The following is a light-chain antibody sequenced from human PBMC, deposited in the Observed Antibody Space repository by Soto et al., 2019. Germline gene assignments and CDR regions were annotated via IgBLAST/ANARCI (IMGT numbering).Light chain of an antibody. J-gene: IGKJ1*01. CDR3: QQYESSPRT. Sequence: ESVLTQSTGTLSLSPGERATLSCRASQTLYSNYLAWYQHRPGQAPRRLIYGASTRATGVPERFSGSGSGTDFTLTISRLESEDGAVYFCQQYESSPRTFGQGTKVEIK. CDR2: GAS. V-gene: IGKV3-20*01. CDR1: QTLYSNY.